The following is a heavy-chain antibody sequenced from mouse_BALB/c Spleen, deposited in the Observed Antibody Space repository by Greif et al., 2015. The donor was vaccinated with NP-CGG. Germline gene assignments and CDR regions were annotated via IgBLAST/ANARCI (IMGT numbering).Heavy chain of an antibody. V-gene: IGHV5-6-5*01. Sequence: DVQLVESGGGLVKPGGSLKISCAASGFTFSSYAMSWVRQTPEKRLEWVASISSGGSTYYPDSVKGRFTISRDNARNIRCLQMSSLRSEDTAMYYCARVFITTVGAMDYWGQGTSVTVSS. CDR1: GFTFSSYA. J-gene: IGHJ4*01. CDR2: ISSGGST. D-gene: IGHD1-1*01. CDR3: ARVFITTVGAMDY.